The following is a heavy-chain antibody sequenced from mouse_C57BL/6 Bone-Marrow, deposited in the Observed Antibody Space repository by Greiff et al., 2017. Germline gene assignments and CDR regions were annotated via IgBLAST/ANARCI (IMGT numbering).Heavy chain of an antibody. D-gene: IGHD2-3*01. CDR1: GYTFTEYT. CDR3: ARHGSLLYEGYYGLGFDY. J-gene: IGHJ2*01. CDR2: FYPGSGSI. V-gene: IGHV1-62-2*01. Sequence: QVQLQQSGAELVKPGASVKLSCKASGYTFTEYTIHWVKQRSGQGLEWIGWFYPGSGSIKYNEKFKDKATLTADKSSSTVYMELSRLTSEDSAVYFCARHGSLLYEGYYGLGFDYWGQGTTLTVSS.